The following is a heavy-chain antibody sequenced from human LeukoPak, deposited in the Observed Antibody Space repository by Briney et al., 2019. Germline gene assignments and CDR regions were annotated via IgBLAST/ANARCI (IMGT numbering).Heavy chain of an antibody. CDR2: FYSGGST. CDR1: GFTFSDYY. D-gene: IGHD2-21*01. CDR3: AGGVNDAFDI. J-gene: IGHJ3*02. V-gene: IGHV3-66*01. Sequence: GGSLRLSCAASGFTFSDYYMSWIRQAPGKGLEWVSVFYSGGSTYYADSVKGRFTNSRDNSKNTLHLQMNSLRAEDTAVYYCAGGVNDAFDIWGQGTMVTVSS.